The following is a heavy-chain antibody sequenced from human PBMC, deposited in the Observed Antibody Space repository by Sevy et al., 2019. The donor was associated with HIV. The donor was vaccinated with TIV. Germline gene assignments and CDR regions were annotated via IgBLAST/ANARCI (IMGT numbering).Heavy chain of an antibody. D-gene: IGHD2-2*01. CDR3: ARAPPIVVVPGAPNWFDP. J-gene: IGHJ5*02. Sequence: SETLSLTCVVHGGSFSGYYWNWIRQPPGKGLEWIGEINHSGSTNYNPSLKSRVTISVDTSKKQFSLKLSSVTAADTAVYYCARAPPIVVVPGAPNWFDPWGQGTLVTVSS. V-gene: IGHV4-34*01. CDR1: GGSFSGYY. CDR2: INHSGST.